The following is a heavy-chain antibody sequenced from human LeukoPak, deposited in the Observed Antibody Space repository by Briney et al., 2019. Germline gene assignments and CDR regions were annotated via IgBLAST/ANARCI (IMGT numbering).Heavy chain of an antibody. V-gene: IGHV3-20*04. D-gene: IGHD6-19*01. CDR2: INWNAGST. CDR3: ARVQWLATGYYFDY. Sequence: GGSLRLSCAASGFTFSSYGMSWVRQAPGKGLEWVSGINWNAGSTGYADSVKGRFTISRDNAKKSVYLQMNSLRAEDTAVYYCARVQWLATGYYFDYWGQGTLVSVSS. CDR1: GFTFSSYG. J-gene: IGHJ4*02.